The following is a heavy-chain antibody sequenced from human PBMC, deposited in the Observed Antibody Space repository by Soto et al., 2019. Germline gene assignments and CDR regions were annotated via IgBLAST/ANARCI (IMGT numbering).Heavy chain of an antibody. CDR2: IIPIFGTA. CDR3: ATVFGGNYNDYFDN. CDR1: GGTFSSYA. J-gene: IGHJ4*02. Sequence: SVKVSCKASGGTFSSYAISWVRQAPGQGLEWMGGIIPIFGTANYAQKFQGRVTITADESTSTAYMELSSLRSEDTAIYYCATVFGGNYNDYFDNWSQGTLVTVSS. V-gene: IGHV1-69*13. D-gene: IGHD1-26*01.